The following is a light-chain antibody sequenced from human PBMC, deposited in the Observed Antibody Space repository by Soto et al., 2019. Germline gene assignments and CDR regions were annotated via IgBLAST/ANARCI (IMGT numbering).Light chain of an antibody. J-gene: IGKJ5*01. CDR2: DTS. CDR3: HQRRNWPPIT. CDR1: ESVEIY. V-gene: IGKV3-11*01. Sequence: ETVLTQSPATLSLSPGERATVSCRASESVEIYLAWYQQKPGQAPKLLSYDTSNRATGIPARFSGSGSGTDFTLTISSLVREDFAVYYCHQRRNWPPITFGQGTRLEIK.